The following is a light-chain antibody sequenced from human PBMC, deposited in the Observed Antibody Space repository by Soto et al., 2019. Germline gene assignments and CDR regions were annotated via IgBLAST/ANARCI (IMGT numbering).Light chain of an antibody. CDR1: QSVSSSY. J-gene: IGKJ5*01. V-gene: IGKV3-20*01. CDR3: QQYDIWPPIT. Sequence: EIVLTQSPGTLSLSPGERATLSCRASQSVSSSYLAWYQQKPGQAPRLLIYGASSRATGIPDRFSGSGSGTDFTLTISSLQSEDFALYYCQQYDIWPPITFGQGTRLETK. CDR2: GAS.